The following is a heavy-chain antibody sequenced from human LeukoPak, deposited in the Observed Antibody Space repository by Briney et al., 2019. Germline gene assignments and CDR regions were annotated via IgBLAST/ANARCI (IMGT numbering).Heavy chain of an antibody. CDR2: ISSSGGNT. Sequence: PGGSLRLSCAASGFAFSSYAMSWVRQAPGKGLEWVSGISSSGGNTYYADSVKGRFTISRDNSKNTLYVQMNSLRPEDTAVYYCAKKGRGNDAFDIWGQGTVVTVSS. J-gene: IGHJ3*02. CDR3: AKKGRGNDAFDI. D-gene: IGHD3-16*01. V-gene: IGHV3-23*01. CDR1: GFAFSSYA.